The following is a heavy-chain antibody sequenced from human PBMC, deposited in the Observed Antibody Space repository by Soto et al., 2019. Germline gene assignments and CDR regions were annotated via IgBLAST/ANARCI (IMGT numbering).Heavy chain of an antibody. D-gene: IGHD3-3*01. CDR2: IIPIFGTA. Sequence: QVQLVQSGAEVKKPGSSVKVSCTASGGTFSSYAISWVRQAPGQGLEWMGGIIPIFGTANYAQKFQGRVTITADESTSTAYMEPSSLRSEDTAVYYCARSIVNYDFWSGYYAAFDPWGQGTLVTVSS. CDR3: ARSIVNYDFWSGYYAAFDP. V-gene: IGHV1-69*01. CDR1: GGTFSSYA. J-gene: IGHJ5*02.